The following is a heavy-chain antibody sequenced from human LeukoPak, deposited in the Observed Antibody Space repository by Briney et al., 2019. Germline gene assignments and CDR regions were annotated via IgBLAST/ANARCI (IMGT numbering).Heavy chain of an antibody. CDR3: AKTFSGWFVYFDY. V-gene: IGHV3-23*01. CDR2: ISGSGGST. D-gene: IGHD6-19*01. CDR1: GFTFSSYA. Sequence: GGSLRLSCAASGFTFSSYAMSWVRQAPGKGLEWVSAISGSGGSTYYADSVKGRFTISRDNSRNTLYLQMNSLRAEDTAVYYCAKTFSGWFVYFDYWGQGTLVTVSS. J-gene: IGHJ4*02.